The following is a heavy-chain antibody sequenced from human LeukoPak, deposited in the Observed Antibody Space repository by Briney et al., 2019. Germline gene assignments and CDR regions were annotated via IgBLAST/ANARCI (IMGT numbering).Heavy chain of an antibody. CDR1: GFTFSSYG. V-gene: IGHV3-33*01. Sequence: GRSLRLSCAASGFTFSSYGMHWVRQAPGKGLEWVAVIWYDGSNKYYVDSVKGRFTISRDNSKNTLYLQMNSLRAEDTAVYYCARDRADGYKKFDYWGQGTLVTVSS. CDR2: IWYDGSNK. J-gene: IGHJ4*02. CDR3: ARDRADGYKKFDY. D-gene: IGHD5-24*01.